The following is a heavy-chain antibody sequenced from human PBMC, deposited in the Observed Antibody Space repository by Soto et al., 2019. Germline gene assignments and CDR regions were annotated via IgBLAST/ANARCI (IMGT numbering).Heavy chain of an antibody. D-gene: IGHD5-18*01. Sequence: SETLSLTCTVSGGSISSGGYYWSWIRQHPGKGLEWIGYIYYSGSTYYNPSLKSRVTISVDTSKNQFSLKLSSVTAADTAVYYCARERGGYSYGSPPDYWGQGTLVTVSS. CDR3: ARERGGYSYGSPPDY. J-gene: IGHJ4*02. CDR2: IYYSGST. V-gene: IGHV4-31*03. CDR1: GGSISSGGYY.